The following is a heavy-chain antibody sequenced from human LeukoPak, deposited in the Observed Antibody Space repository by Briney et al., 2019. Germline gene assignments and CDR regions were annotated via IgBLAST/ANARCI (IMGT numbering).Heavy chain of an antibody. V-gene: IGHV3-48*01. CDR1: GFTFSSYS. Sequence: GGSLRLSCAASGFTFSSYSMNWVRQAPGKGLEWVSYISSSSSTIYYADSVKGRFTISRDNAKNSLYLQMNSLRAEDTAVYYCARVGSSGWCLVSGSVWLDYWGQGTLVTVSS. CDR2: ISSSSSTI. D-gene: IGHD6-19*01. CDR3: ARVGSSGWCLVSGSVWLDY. J-gene: IGHJ4*02.